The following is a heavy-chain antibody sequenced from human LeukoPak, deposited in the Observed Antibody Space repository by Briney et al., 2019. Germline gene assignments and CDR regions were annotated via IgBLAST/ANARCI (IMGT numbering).Heavy chain of an antibody. CDR3: AKLLYASSWAPFDY. J-gene: IGHJ4*02. V-gene: IGHV3-53*01. D-gene: IGHD6-13*01. CDR2: IYSGGST. CDR1: GFTVSTNY. Sequence: GGSLRLSCAASGFTVSTNYMTWVRQAPGKGLEWVSIIYSGGSTYYTDSVKGRFTISRDISKSTLYLQMTSLRAKDTAVYYCAKLLYASSWAPFDYWGQGTLVTVSS.